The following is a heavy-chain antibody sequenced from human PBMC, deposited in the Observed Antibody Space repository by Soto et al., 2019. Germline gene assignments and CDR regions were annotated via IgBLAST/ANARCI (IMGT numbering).Heavy chain of an antibody. Sequence: EVQLVESGGGLVQPGGSLRLTCAASGFTFSIYSMNWVRQAPGKGLEWVSYIMPGSSHIFYADSVKGRFTISRDNAKNSLYLQMNSLRAEDTAVYYCAIEKVGATSVHVWGQGTMVTVSS. J-gene: IGHJ3*01. CDR2: IMPGSSHI. CDR3: AIEKVGATSVHV. V-gene: IGHV3-48*01. CDR1: GFTFSIYS. D-gene: IGHD1-26*01.